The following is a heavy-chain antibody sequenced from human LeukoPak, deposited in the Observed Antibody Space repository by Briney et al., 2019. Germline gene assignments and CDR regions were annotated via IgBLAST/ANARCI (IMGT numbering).Heavy chain of an antibody. CDR1: GFTFSSCA. CDR2: ASGSGGST. D-gene: IGHD4-23*01. V-gene: IGHV3-23*01. CDR3: AKDLGSVVTPPSLDS. J-gene: IGHJ4*02. Sequence: PGGSLRLSCAASGFTFSSCAMSWVRQAPGKGLEWVSAASGSGGSTYYADSVRGRFTISRDNSKNTLYLQMNSLRAEDTAVYYCAKDLGSVVTPPSLDSWGQGTLVTVSS.